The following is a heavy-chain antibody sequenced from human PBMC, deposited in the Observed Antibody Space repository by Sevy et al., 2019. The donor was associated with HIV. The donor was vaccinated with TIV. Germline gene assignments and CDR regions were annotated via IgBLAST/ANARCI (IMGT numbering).Heavy chain of an antibody. CDR3: ARAGKLTPNYDFWSGRRNYFDY. J-gene: IGHJ4*02. D-gene: IGHD3-3*01. V-gene: IGHV1-69*13. CDR2: IIPIFGTA. Sequence: ASVKVSCKASGGTFSSYAISWVRQAPGQGLEWMGGIIPIFGTANYAQKFQGRVTITADESTSTAYMELSSLRSEDTAVYYWARAGKLTPNYDFWSGRRNYFDYWGQGTLVTVSS. CDR1: GGTFSSYA.